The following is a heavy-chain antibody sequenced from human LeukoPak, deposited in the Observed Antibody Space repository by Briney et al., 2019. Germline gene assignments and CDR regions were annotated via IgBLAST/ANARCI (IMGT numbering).Heavy chain of an antibody. J-gene: IGHJ4*02. D-gene: IGHD2-2*01. CDR3: AKDPLVSSQEYFDY. CDR2: ISGSGGST. Sequence: GGPLRLSCAASGFPFTSYAMRWVPQAPGKRVEWASAISGSGGSTYYAESVKGRFTISRDNSKNTLYLQMNSLRAEDTAVYYCAKDPLVSSQEYFDYWGQGTLVTVSS. V-gene: IGHV3-23*01. CDR1: GFPFTSYA.